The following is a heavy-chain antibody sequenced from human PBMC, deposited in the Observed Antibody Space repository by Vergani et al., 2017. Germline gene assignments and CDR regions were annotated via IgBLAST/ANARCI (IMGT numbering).Heavy chain of an antibody. J-gene: IGHJ4*02. Sequence: TASGFTFSSYAMSWVRQAPGKGLEWVSAISGSGGSTYYADSVKGRFTISRDNSKNTLYLQMNSLRAEDTAVYYCANVMGSTSFYFDYWGQGTLVTVSS. CDR3: ANVMGSTSFYFDY. CDR2: ISGSGGST. V-gene: IGHV3-23*01. CDR1: GFTFSSYA. D-gene: IGHD2-2*01.